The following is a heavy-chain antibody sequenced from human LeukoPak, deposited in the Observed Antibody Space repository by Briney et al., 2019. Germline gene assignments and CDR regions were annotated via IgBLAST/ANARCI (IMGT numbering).Heavy chain of an antibody. Sequence: SQTLSLTCTVSGGSISSGDYYWSWIRQPPGKGLEWIGYIYYSGSTYYNPSLKSRVTISVDTSKNQFSLKLSSVTAADTAVYYCARGLEGGYYYYYMDVWGKGTTVTVSS. CDR2: IYYSGST. CDR3: ARGLEGGYYYYYMDV. J-gene: IGHJ6*03. D-gene: IGHD3-16*01. CDR1: GGSISSGDYY. V-gene: IGHV4-30-4*08.